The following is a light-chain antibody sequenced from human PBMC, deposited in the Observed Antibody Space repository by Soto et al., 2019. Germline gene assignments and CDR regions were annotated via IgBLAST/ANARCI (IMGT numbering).Light chain of an antibody. CDR3: QACDTSMRVSG. J-gene: IGLJ1*01. Sequence: SALTHRPHVPRPPGPRVATSCTGSSSNFGVGYQFHWYKQVPGAAPTLVNFNNLNRPSGIPERFSRSKSGTSASLVICGLQTKVEADYYCQACDTSMRVSGFGSGTKGHVL. CDR2: NNL. V-gene: IGLV1-40*01. CDR1: SSNFGVGYQ.